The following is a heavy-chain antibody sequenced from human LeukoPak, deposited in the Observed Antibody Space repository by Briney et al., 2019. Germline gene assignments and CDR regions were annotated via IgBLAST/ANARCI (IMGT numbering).Heavy chain of an antibody. V-gene: IGHV4-39*07. Sequence: SETLSLTCSVSGGSISSSSSYWGWIRQPPGKGLEWIGSIYYSGSSFDNPSLKSRVTISVDTSKNQFSLKLSSVTAADTAVYYCARSRPHGDYRYYYYMDVWGKGTTVTVSS. CDR1: GGSISSSSSY. D-gene: IGHD4-17*01. CDR3: ARSRPHGDYRYYYYMDV. J-gene: IGHJ6*03. CDR2: IYYSGSS.